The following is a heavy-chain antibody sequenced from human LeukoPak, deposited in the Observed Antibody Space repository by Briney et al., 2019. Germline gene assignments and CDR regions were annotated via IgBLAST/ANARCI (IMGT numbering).Heavy chain of an antibody. V-gene: IGHV3-30*18. CDR1: GFTFSSYG. D-gene: IGHD2-2*01. J-gene: IGHJ6*02. CDR2: ISYDGSNQ. CDR3: AKARYCTSTSCYRLTYYYYYGMDV. Sequence: PGGSLRLSCAASGFTFSSYGMHWVRQAPGKGLEWVAVISYDGSNQYYADSVKGRFTISRDNSKNTLYLQMDILRAEDTAVYYCAKARYCTSTSCYRLTYYYYYGMDVWGQGTTVAVSS.